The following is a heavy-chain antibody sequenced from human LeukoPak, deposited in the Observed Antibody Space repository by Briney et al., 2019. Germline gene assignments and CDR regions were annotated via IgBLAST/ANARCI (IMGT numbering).Heavy chain of an antibody. CDR2: ISYDGSNK. CDR3: AKSHTVTTPGMMAGY. D-gene: IGHD4-17*01. J-gene: IGHJ4*02. V-gene: IGHV3-30*18. CDR1: GFTFSSYG. Sequence: QPGRSLRLSCAASGFTFSSYGMHRVRQAPGKGLEWVAVISYDGSNKYYADSVKGRFTISRDNSKNTLYLQMNSLRAEDTAVYYCAKSHTVTTPGMMAGYWGQGTLVTVSS.